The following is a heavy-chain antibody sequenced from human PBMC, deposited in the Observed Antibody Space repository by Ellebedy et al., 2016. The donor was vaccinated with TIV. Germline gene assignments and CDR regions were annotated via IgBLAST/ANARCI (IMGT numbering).Heavy chain of an antibody. V-gene: IGHV1-18*04. CDR2: ISGKNGNT. CDR1: GFTLTSYG. Sequence: AASVKVSCKASGFTLTSYGINWVRQAPGQGLEWMGWISGKNGNTNYAQKVQGRLTLTTDTSTNTAYMELSSLRSEDTAVYYCAREVGVYYFDYWGQGTLVTVSS. CDR3: AREVGVYYFDY. D-gene: IGHD3-16*01. J-gene: IGHJ4*02.